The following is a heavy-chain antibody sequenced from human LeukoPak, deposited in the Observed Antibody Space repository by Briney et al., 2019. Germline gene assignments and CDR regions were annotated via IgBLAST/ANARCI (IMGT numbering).Heavy chain of an antibody. V-gene: IGHV3-30-3*01. CDR1: GFTLTNYA. CDR2: ISYAGTNK. CDR3: APGGIPPNYYYGMDV. D-gene: IGHD1-14*01. Sequence: PGTSLRLSCVVSGFTLTNYALHWVRQAPGKGLEWVAVISYAGTNKYYADSVKGRFTISRDNAKNSLYLQMNSLRAEDTAVYYCAPGGIPPNYYYGMDVWGQGTTVTVSS. J-gene: IGHJ6*02.